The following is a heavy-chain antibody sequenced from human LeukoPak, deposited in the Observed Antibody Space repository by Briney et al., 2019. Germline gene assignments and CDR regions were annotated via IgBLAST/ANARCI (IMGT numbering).Heavy chain of an antibody. D-gene: IGHD4-17*01. Sequence: PSETLSLTCTVSGGSISSYYWSWIRQPPGKGLEWIGYIYYSGSTNYNPSLKSRVTISVDTSKNQFSLKLSSVTAADTAVYYCARAEFYGDGYDYWGQGTLVTVSS. CDR1: GGSISSYY. J-gene: IGHJ4*02. CDR3: ARAEFYGDGYDY. V-gene: IGHV4-59*01. CDR2: IYYSGST.